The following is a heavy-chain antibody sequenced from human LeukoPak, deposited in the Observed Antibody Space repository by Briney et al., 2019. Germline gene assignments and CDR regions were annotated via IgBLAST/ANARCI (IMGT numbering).Heavy chain of an antibody. CDR1: GFTFSSYG. D-gene: IGHD3-3*01. CDR3: ARDYYDFWSGYYTSDAFDI. CDR2: IWYDGSNK. J-gene: IGHJ3*02. V-gene: IGHV3-33*01. Sequence: GGSLRLSCAASGFTFSSYGMHWVRQAPGEGLEWVAVIWYDGSNKYYADSVKGRFTISRDNSKNTLYLQMNSLRAEDTAVYYCARDYYDFWSGYYTSDAFDIWGQGTMVTVSS.